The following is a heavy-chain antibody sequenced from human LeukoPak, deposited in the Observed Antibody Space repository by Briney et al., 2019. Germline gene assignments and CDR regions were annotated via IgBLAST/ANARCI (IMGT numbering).Heavy chain of an antibody. Sequence: PGRSLRLSCAASGFTFSSYAMHWVRQAPGKGLEWVAVISYDGSNKYYADSVKGRFTISRDNSKNTLYLQVNSLRAEDTAVYYCARELLGGWFDPWGQGTLVTVSS. CDR3: ARELLGGWFDP. J-gene: IGHJ5*02. V-gene: IGHV3-30*04. CDR1: GFTFSSYA. CDR2: ISYDGSNK. D-gene: IGHD3-16*01.